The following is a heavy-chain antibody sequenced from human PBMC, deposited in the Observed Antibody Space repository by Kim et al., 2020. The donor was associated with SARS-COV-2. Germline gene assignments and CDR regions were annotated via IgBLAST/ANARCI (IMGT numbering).Heavy chain of an antibody. J-gene: IGHJ4*02. CDR3: ARVIFPGADLLDY. CDR2: INPNSGGT. CDR1: GYTFTGYY. D-gene: IGHD3-9*01. Sequence: ASVKVSCKASGYTFTGYYMHWVRQAPGQGLEWMGRINPNSGGTNYAQKFQGRVTMTRDTSISTAYMELSRLRSDDTAVYYCARVIFPGADLLDYWGQGTLVTVSS. V-gene: IGHV1-2*06.